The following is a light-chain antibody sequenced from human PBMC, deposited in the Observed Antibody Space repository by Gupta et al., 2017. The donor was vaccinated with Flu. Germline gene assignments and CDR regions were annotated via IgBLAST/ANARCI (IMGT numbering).Light chain of an antibody. CDR3: QKYDRAPWT. J-gene: IGKJ1*01. Sequence: GDRVTVTCRASQSISNYLAWYQQKPGKVPQLLIYDASTLQSGVPSRFSGSGSGTVFTLTISSLQPEDVATYYWQKYDRAPWTFGQGTKVEIK. CDR1: QSISNY. V-gene: IGKV1-27*01. CDR2: DAS.